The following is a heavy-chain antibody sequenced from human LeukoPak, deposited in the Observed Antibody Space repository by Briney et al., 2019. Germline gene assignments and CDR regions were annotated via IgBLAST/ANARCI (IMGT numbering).Heavy chain of an antibody. CDR3: ARVPYYYDSSGYAFDY. D-gene: IGHD3-22*01. V-gene: IGHV4-31*03. CDR2: IYYSGST. J-gene: IGHJ4*02. Sequence: SQTLSLTCTVSGGSISSGGYYWSWIRRHPGKGLEWIGYIYYSGSTYYNPSLKSRVTISVDTSKNQFSLKLSSVTAADTAVYYCARVPYYYDSSGYAFDYWGQGTLVTVSS. CDR1: GGSISSGGYY.